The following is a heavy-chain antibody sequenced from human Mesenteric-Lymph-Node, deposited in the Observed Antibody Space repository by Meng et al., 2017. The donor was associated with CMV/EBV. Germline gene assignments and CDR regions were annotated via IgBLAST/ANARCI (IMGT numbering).Heavy chain of an antibody. CDR2: ISYDGSNK. CDR1: GFTFSSYA. D-gene: IGHD2-21*02. V-gene: IGHV3-30*04. CDR3: AKLLSWYYFDY. J-gene: IGHJ4*02. Sequence: GESLKISCAASGFTFSSYAMHWVRQAPGKGLEWVAVISYDGSNKYYADSVKGRFTISRDNSKNTLYLQMNSLRAEDTAVYYCAKLLSWYYFDYWGQGTLVTVSS.